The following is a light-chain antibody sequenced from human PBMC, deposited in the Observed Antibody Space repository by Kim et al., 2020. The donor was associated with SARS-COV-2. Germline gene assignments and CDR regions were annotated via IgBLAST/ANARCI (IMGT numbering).Light chain of an antibody. Sequence: QSALTQPASVSGSPGQSITISCTGTSSDVGTSSFVSWYQQHPGKAPKLMIYEATKRPSGVSDRFSASKSGNTASLTISVLQAEDEADYYCCSSVGDSGYVFGSGTKVTVL. CDR3: CSSVGDSGYV. CDR1: SSDVGTSSF. CDR2: EAT. V-gene: IGLV2-23*01. J-gene: IGLJ1*01.